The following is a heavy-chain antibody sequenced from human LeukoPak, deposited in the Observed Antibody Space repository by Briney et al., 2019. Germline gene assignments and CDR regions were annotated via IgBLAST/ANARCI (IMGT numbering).Heavy chain of an antibody. J-gene: IGHJ4*02. D-gene: IGHD2-21*02. CDR1: GFTFSDYY. CDR2: ISSSGSTI. CDR3: AREYCGGDCYSDRHYFDY. V-gene: IGHV3-11*01. Sequence: GGSLRLSCAASGFTFSDYYMSWIRQAPGKGLEWVSYISSSGSTIYYADSVKGRFTISRDNAKNSLYLQMNSLRAEDTAVYYCAREYCGGDCYSDRHYFDYWGQGTLVTVSS.